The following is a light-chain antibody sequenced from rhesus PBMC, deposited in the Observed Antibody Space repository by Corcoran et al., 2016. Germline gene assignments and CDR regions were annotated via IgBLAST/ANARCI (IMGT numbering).Light chain of an antibody. J-gene: IGKJ2*01. Sequence: QVILTQSPATLSLSPGERATLSCRASQSVSSYLAWYQQKPGQAPRLLIYGVYSRATGISDRFSGSGSVTDFTLTISSLEPEDVGVYHCYQHSSGYSFGQGTKVEIK. V-gene: IGKV3-10*01. CDR1: QSVSSY. CDR2: GVY. CDR3: YQHSSGYS.